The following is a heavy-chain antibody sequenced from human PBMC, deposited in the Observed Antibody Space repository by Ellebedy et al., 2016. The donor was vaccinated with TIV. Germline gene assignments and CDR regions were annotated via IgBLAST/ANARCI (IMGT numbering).Heavy chain of an antibody. CDR1: GYSFTTYW. CDR2: IYPSDSYT. D-gene: IGHD5-18*01. J-gene: IGHJ4*02. V-gene: IGHV5-10-1*01. CDR3: ARHMNTAMTNDY. Sequence: GESLKISCKGSGYSFTTYWISWVRQMPGKGTEWRGRIYPSDSYTNYSPSFQGHVTISADKSISTAYLQWSSLKASDTAIYYCARHMNTAMTNDYWGQGTLVTVSS.